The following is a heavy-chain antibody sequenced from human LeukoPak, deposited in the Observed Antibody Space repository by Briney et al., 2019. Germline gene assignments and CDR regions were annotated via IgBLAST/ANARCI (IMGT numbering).Heavy chain of an antibody. J-gene: IGHJ4*02. Sequence: PSETLSLTCAVYGGPFSGYYWSWIRQPPGKGLEWIGEINHSGSTNYNPSLKSRVTISVDTSKNQFSLKLSSVTAADTAVYYCARGLGKQQLVRWYYFDYWGQGTLVTVSS. CDR1: GGPFSGYY. V-gene: IGHV4-34*01. D-gene: IGHD6-13*01. CDR2: INHSGST. CDR3: ARGLGKQQLVRWYYFDY.